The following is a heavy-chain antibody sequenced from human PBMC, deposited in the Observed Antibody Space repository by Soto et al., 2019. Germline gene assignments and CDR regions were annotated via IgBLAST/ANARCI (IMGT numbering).Heavy chain of an antibody. Sequence: ASVKFSCNASGYTFTSYGIHWVRQAPGQRLEWMGWINAANGDTKYSPKFQGRVTITRDTSASTAYMELSSLRSEDTAVYYCVRRHVSATGIDWFDPWGQGTLVTVPQ. V-gene: IGHV1-3*01. CDR3: VRRHVSATGIDWFDP. CDR2: INAANGDT. CDR1: GYTFTSYG. J-gene: IGHJ5*02. D-gene: IGHD6-13*01.